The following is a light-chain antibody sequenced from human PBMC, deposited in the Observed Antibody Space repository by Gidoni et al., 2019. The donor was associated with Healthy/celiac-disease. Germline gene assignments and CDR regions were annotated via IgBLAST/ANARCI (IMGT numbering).Light chain of an antibody. V-gene: IGKV1-39*01. CDR1: QSISSY. CDR2: AAS. Sequence: DIQITQSPSSLSASVGYRVTITCRASQSISSYLNWYQQKPGKAPKLLIYAASSLQSGVPSRFSGGGSGTDFTLTISSLQPEDFATYYCQQSYSTTRTFGQGTKVEIK. J-gene: IGKJ1*01. CDR3: QQSYSTTRT.